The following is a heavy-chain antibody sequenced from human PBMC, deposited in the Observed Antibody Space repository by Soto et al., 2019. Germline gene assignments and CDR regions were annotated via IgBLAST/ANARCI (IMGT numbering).Heavy chain of an antibody. CDR2: VSGSGVTS. Sequence: EVQLLESGGGLVQPGGSLRLSCVASGFTFSTCVMSWVRQAPGKGLEWVSAVSGSGVTSKYADSVKGRFTISRDNSKNTLYLQMNSLRAEDTAVYYCAKQYYDFWSGYYHWGQGTLVTVSS. V-gene: IGHV3-23*01. CDR3: AKQYYDFWSGYYH. J-gene: IGHJ5*02. CDR1: GFTFSTCV. D-gene: IGHD3-3*01.